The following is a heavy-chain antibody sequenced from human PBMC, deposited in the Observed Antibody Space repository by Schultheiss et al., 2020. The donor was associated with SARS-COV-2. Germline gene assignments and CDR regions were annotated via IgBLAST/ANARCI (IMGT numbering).Heavy chain of an antibody. CDR1: GGSFSGYY. CDR3: VGRPLRWSRDY. V-gene: IGHV4-34*01. CDR2: IYYSGST. Sequence: SETLSLTCAVYGGSFSGYYWSWIRQPPGKGLEWIGSIYYSGSTYYSPSLKSRVTFSLDKSENRFSLNLTSVTAADTAVYYCVGRPLRWSRDYWGQGTLVTVSS. J-gene: IGHJ4*02. D-gene: IGHD6-6*01.